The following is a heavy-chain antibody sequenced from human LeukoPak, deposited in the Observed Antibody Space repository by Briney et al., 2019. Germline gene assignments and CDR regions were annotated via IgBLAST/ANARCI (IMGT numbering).Heavy chain of an antibody. CDR3: AKDRCSNGIGCLYYYMDV. J-gene: IGHJ6*03. Sequence: GGSLRLSCAASGFTFSSYGMSWVRQAPGKGLEWVSIISGTAFSTYYADSVRGRFTISRDNSKNTLYLQMNSLRAEDTAVYYCAKDRCSNGIGCLYYYMDVWGKGTTVTISS. V-gene: IGHV3-23*01. CDR2: ISGTAFST. D-gene: IGHD2-8*01. CDR1: GFTFSSYG.